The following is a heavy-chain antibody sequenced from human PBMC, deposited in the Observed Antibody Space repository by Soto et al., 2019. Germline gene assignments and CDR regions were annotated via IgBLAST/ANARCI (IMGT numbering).Heavy chain of an antibody. D-gene: IGHD3-3*01. CDR2: IYHSGST. CDR3: ASTNFGVVIY. Sequence: SETLSLTCAVSGGSISSGGYSWSWIRQPPGKGLEWIGYIYHSGSTYYNPSLKSRVTISVDRSKNQFSLKLSSVTAADTAVYYCASTNFGVVIYWGQGTLVTVSS. CDR1: GGSISSGGYS. V-gene: IGHV4-30-2*01. J-gene: IGHJ4*02.